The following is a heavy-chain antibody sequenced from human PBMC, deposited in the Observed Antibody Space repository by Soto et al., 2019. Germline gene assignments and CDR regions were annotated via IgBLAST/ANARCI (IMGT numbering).Heavy chain of an antibody. V-gene: IGHV3-23*01. Sequence: GGSLRLSCAASGFTFSSYAMSWVRQAPGKGLEWVSAISGSGGSTYYADSVKGRFTISRDNSKNTLYLQMNSLRAEDTAVYYCAKGRYCSGGSCYRKSDFDYWGQGTLVTVSS. CDR1: GFTFSSYA. D-gene: IGHD2-15*01. CDR3: AKGRYCSGGSCYRKSDFDY. CDR2: ISGSGGST. J-gene: IGHJ4*02.